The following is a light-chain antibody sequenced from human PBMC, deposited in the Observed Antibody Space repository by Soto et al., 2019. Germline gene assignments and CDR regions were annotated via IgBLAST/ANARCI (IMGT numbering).Light chain of an antibody. J-gene: IGKJ1*01. Sequence: IQKTQSPSTLSDSVGGRVTITSRASQSFSTWLAWYQQKPGKAPKLLIYDASSLESGVPSRFSGSGSGTEFTLPLSSLPRDDVATYYCQQYKSYSATFGQGTKVDIK. CDR3: QQYKSYSAT. CDR1: QSFSTW. CDR2: DAS. V-gene: IGKV1-5*01.